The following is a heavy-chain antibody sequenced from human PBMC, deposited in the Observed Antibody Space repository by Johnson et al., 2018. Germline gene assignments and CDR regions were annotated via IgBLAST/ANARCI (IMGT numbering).Heavy chain of an antibody. D-gene: IGHD6-13*01. J-gene: IGHJ1*01. Sequence: EVQLVESGGGLVQXGGSLRLXCAASGFTFSSYAMSWVRQAPGKGLEWVSAISGRGGSTYYADPVKGRFTLPSDNSKNTLYLQMNSLRAEDTAVYYCTAGYSSSWYLSPTASNLWSPRYFQHWGQGTLVTVSS. CDR2: ISGRGGST. V-gene: IGHV3-23*04. CDR1: GFTFSSYA. CDR3: TAGYSSSWYLSPTASNLWSPRYFQH.